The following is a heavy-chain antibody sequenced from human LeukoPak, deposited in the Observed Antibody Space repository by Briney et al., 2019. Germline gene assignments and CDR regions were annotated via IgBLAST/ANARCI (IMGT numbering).Heavy chain of an antibody. J-gene: IGHJ4*02. CDR1: GYTFTGYY. CDR3: ALPYSCENSGYGY. D-gene: IGHD3-22*01. Sequence: PAASLKLSCTASGYTFTGYYMHWVRQAPGPGLELMGWINPNSSGTNYAHQFQSSVTITTDASTSTPYTQMSRLGTDDTAVYYCALPYSCENSGYGYWGEGTLVTVSS. CDR2: INPNSSGT. V-gene: IGHV1-2*02.